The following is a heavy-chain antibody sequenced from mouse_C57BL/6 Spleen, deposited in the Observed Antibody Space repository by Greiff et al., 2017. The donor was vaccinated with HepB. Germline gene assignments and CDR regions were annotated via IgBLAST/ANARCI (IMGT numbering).Heavy chain of an antibody. D-gene: IGHD2-4*01. J-gene: IGHJ4*01. CDR1: GYTFTSYW. CDR2: INPSNGGT. Sequence: QVQLQQPGTELVKPGASVKLSCKASGYTFTSYWMHWVKQRPGHGLEWIGNINPSNGGTNYNEKFKSKATLTVDKSSSTAYMQLSSLTSEDSAVYYCARYDYGADYAMDYWGQGTSVTVSS. V-gene: IGHV1-53*01. CDR3: ARYDYGADYAMDY.